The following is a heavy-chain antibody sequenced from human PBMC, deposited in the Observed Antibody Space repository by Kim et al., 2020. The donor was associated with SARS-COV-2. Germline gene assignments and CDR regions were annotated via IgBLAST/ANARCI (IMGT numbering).Heavy chain of an antibody. CDR1: GLTLRSYA. V-gene: IGHV3-23*01. D-gene: IGHD6-19*01. CDR2: ITRVGDT. J-gene: IGHJ4*02. CDR3: VPCVTLADRSGWCTFFDH. Sequence: GGSLRLSCAASGLTLRSYAMNWVRQGQGKGLEWVSSITRVGDTYYAAFVKGRFTISRDNFKDTLSLQMNSLRDEDTGNYYCVPCVTLADRSGWCTFFDHWGQGTLVTVS.